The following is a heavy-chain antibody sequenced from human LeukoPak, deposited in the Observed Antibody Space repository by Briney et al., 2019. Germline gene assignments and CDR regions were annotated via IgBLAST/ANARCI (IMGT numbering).Heavy chain of an antibody. CDR1: GFTFSLHP. V-gene: IGHV3-30-3*01. CDR2: ILYDGSTK. D-gene: IGHD1-26*01. Sequence: GGSLRLPCAASGFTFSLHPIHWVRQAPGKGLEWVAAILYDGSTKYYAASVKGRFTISRDDSKNTLYLLMNSLRTEDTALYYCARQDTGTLDYWGQGTLVTVSS. J-gene: IGHJ4*02. CDR3: ARQDTGTLDY.